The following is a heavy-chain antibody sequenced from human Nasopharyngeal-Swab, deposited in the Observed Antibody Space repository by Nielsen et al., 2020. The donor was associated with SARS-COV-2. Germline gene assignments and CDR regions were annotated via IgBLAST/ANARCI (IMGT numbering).Heavy chain of an antibody. D-gene: IGHD4-17*01. CDR2: ISGSGSYA. V-gene: IGHV3-23*01. Sequence: GGSLRLSCVASGFTFSDFGMSWVRQAPGKGLEWISRISGSGSYADYADPVKGRFTISRDNSKNTLYLQMNSLRAEDTAVYYCAKGGVSVYGDSYYFDFWGQGSLVTVSS. CDR3: AKGGVSVYGDSYYFDF. CDR1: GFTFSDFG. J-gene: IGHJ4*02.